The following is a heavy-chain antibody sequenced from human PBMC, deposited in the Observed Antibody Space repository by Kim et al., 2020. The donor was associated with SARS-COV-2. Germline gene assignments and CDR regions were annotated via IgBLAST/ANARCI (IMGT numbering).Heavy chain of an antibody. V-gene: IGHV3-7*01. Sequence: GGSLRLSCAASGFTFSSYWMSWVRQAPWKGLEWVANIKQDGSEKYYVDSVKGRFTISRDNAKNSLYLQMNSLRAEDTAVYYCARDLAPYDFWSGFYYYYGMDVWGQGTTVTVSS. CDR1: GFTFSSYW. D-gene: IGHD3-3*01. J-gene: IGHJ6*02. CDR2: IKQDGSEK. CDR3: ARDLAPYDFWSGFYYYYGMDV.